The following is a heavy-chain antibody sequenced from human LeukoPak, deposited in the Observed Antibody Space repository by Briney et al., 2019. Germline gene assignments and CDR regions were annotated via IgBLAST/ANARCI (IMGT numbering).Heavy chain of an antibody. J-gene: IGHJ5*02. CDR1: GYTFTNYG. CDR2: ISAYNGNT. V-gene: IGHV1-18*01. D-gene: IGHD3-10*01. Sequence: ASVKVSCKASGYTFTNYGISWVRQAPGQGLEWMGWISAYNGNTYYAQKLQGRVTMTTDTSTSTAYMELRSLRYDDTAVYYCARDPPLYYYGSGSRFDPWGQGTLVTVSS. CDR3: ARDPPLYYYGSGSRFDP.